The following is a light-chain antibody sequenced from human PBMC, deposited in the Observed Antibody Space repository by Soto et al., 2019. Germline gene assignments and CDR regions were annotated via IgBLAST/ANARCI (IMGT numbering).Light chain of an antibody. V-gene: IGKV3-15*01. CDR3: QKYNNWPVT. CDR1: QSFTMN. CDR2: GAS. J-gene: IGKJ1*01. Sequence: EIVMTQSPATLSVSLGERATLSCRASQSFTMNLAWYQQKPGQAPRLLIYGASTRATGIPARFSGSGSGTEFTLTISSLQSEDFAVYYCQKYNNWPVTFGQGTKVEF.